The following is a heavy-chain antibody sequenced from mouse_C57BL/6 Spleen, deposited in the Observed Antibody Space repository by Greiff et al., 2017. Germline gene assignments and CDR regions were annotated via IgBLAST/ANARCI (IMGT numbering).Heavy chain of an antibody. CDR2: IDPANGNT. J-gene: IGHJ1*03. D-gene: IGHD1-1*01. CDR1: GFNMKNTY. CDR3: ASCYYGSRGYFDV. Sequence: VQLQQSVAELVRPGASVKLSCTASGFNMKNTYMHWVKQRPEQGLEWIGRIDPANGNTKYAPKFQGKATITADTSSNTAYLQLSSLTSEDTAIYYCASCYYGSRGYFDVWGTGTTVTVSS. V-gene: IGHV14-3*01.